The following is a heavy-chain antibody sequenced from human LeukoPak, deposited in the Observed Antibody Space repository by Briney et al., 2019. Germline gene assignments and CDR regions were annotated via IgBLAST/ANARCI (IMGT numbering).Heavy chain of an antibody. CDR2: ISYDGSNK. Sequence: PGRSLRLSCAASGFTFSSYAMHWVRQAPGKGLEWVAVISYDGSNKYHADSVKGRFTISRDNSKSTLDLQMNSLRAEDTVVYYCARCDFWSGYKYYGMDVWGQGTTVTVSS. CDR1: GFTFSSYA. V-gene: IGHV3-30-3*01. CDR3: ARCDFWSGYKYYGMDV. D-gene: IGHD3-3*01. J-gene: IGHJ6*02.